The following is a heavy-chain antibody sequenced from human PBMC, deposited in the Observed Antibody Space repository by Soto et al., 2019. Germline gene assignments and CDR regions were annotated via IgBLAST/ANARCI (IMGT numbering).Heavy chain of an antibody. CDR3: ARSLYSGSYTNWFDP. CDR1: GGSTSSYY. Sequence: SSETLSLTCTVSGGSTSSYYWSWIRQPPGKGLEYIGYIYYSGSTNYNPSLKSRVTISVDTSKKQFSLKLSSVTAADTAVYYCARSLYSGSYTNWFDPWGQGTLVTVSS. J-gene: IGHJ5*02. D-gene: IGHD1-26*01. V-gene: IGHV4-59*01. CDR2: IYYSGST.